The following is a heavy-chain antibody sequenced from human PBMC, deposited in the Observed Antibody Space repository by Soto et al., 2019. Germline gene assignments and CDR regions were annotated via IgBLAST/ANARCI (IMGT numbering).Heavy chain of an antibody. CDR2: IYYSGST. J-gene: IGHJ6*02. CDR3: AASCVGCGGFNYYGMDV. CDR1: GGSISSGGYY. Sequence: TLSLTCTVSGGSISSGGYYWSWIRQHPGKGLEWIGYIYYSGSTYYNPSLKSRVTISVDTSKNQFSLKLSSVTAADTAVYYCAASCVGCGGFNYYGMDVWGQGTTVTVSS. V-gene: IGHV4-31*03. D-gene: IGHD2-21*01.